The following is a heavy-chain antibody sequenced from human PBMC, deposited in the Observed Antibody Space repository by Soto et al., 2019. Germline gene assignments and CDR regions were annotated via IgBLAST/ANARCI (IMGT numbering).Heavy chain of an antibody. V-gene: IGHV1-46*01. D-gene: IGHD3-10*01. Sequence: QVQLVQSGAEVKKPGASVKVSCKASGYTFTSYYMHWVRQAPGQGLEWMGIINPSGGSTSYAQKFQGRVTMTRDTSTSTVYMELSSLRCEDTAVYYCARGTYYYGSGSYSPFHYWGQGTLVTVSS. CDR1: GYTFTSYY. J-gene: IGHJ4*02. CDR3: ARGTYYYGSGSYSPFHY. CDR2: INPSGGST.